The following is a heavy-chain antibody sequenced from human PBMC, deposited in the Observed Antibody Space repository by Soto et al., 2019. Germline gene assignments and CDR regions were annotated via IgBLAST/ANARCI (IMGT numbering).Heavy chain of an antibody. Sequence: QMQQLESGGGVVQPGKALRLSCAASGFAFNSHSTHWVRQAPGKGLEWLALMTSDGSSKFYADSVKGRCTISRDNSKNTPYLEMNSLRSEDTAVYYCARDRVIRYTGYELDLWGQGTLVTVSS. CDR1: GFAFNSHS. D-gene: IGHD3-9*01. CDR3: ARDRVIRYTGYELDL. J-gene: IGHJ5*02. CDR2: MTSDGSSK. V-gene: IGHV3-30-3*01.